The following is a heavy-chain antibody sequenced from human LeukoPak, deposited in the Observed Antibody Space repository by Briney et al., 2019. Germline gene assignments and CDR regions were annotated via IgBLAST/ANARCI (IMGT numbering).Heavy chain of an antibody. CDR3: ARDLKKVRGAHTLFDY. V-gene: IGHV4-34*01. CDR1: GGSFSGYY. Sequence: PSETLSLTCAVYGGSFSGYYWSWIRQPPGKGLEWIGEINHSGSTNYNPSLKSRVTMSVDTSKSQFSLKLSSVTAADTAVYYCARDLKKVRGAHTLFDYWGQGTLVTVSS. D-gene: IGHD3-10*01. J-gene: IGHJ4*02. CDR2: INHSGST.